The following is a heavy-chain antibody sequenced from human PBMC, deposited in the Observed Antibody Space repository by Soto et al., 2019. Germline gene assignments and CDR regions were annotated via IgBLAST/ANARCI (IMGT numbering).Heavy chain of an antibody. D-gene: IGHD3-22*01. Sequence: QVQLEQSGAEVKKPGASVKVSCKASGYTFTSYGISWVRQAPGQGLEWMGWISTYNGNTKYAQKLQGRVTMTTDTPTSKVYMELRSLRSDDTAVYYCARDFGGRRSYYDSSAYDYYFDYWGQGTLVTVSS. V-gene: IGHV1-18*01. CDR1: GYTFTSYG. CDR2: ISTYNGNT. CDR3: ARDFGGRRSYYDSSAYDYYFDY. J-gene: IGHJ4*02.